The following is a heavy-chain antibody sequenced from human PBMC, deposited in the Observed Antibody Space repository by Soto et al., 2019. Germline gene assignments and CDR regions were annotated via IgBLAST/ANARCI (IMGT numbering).Heavy chain of an antibody. CDR2: IHYSGAT. V-gene: IGHV4-59*01. Sequence: QVQLQESRPGLVKPSETLSLTCTVSGDSIGSYSWNWIRQSPTKGLEWIGYIHYSGATDQNPSLKIRVTLSGDTAKNQFSLRLTSVTAADTAVYYCARDRCSHDLDAFDVWGQGTMVSVSS. CDR3: ARDRCSHDLDAFDV. D-gene: IGHD1-1*01. J-gene: IGHJ3*01. CDR1: GDSIGSYS.